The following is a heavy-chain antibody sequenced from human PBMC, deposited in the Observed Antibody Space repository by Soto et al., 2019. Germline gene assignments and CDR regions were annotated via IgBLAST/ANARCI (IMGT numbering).Heavy chain of an antibody. CDR2: IWYDGSNK. D-gene: IGHD1-1*01. Sequence: QPGGSLRLSCAASGFTFSTYGMHWVRQAPGKGLEWVAVIWYDGSNKYYGDSVKGRFTISRDNSKNTLYLQMNSLRAEDTAVYYCARDTYNGEGFDYWGQGTLVTVSS. CDR1: GFTFSTYG. V-gene: IGHV3-33*01. J-gene: IGHJ4*02. CDR3: ARDTYNGEGFDY.